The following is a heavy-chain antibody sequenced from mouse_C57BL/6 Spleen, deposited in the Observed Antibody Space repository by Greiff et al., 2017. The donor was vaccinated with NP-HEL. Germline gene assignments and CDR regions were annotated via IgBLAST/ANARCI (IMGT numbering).Heavy chain of an antibody. V-gene: IGHV5-4*01. CDR3: ARDEGGFIT. J-gene: IGHJ2*01. CDR1: GFTFSSYA. CDR2: ISDGGSYT. D-gene: IGHD1-1*01. Sequence: EVQLVESGGGLVKPGGSLKLSCAASGFTFSSYAMSWVRQTPEKRLEWVATISDGGSYTYYPDNVKGRFTISRDNAKNNLYLQMSHLKSEDTAMYYCARDEGGFITGGQGTTLTVSS.